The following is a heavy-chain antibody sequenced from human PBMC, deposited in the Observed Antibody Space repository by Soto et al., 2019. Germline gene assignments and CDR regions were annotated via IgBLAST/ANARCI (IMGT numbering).Heavy chain of an antibody. Sequence: QVELVESGGGVVQPGRSLRLSCAASGFTFRSYGMQWVRQAPGKGLEWVAVISYDGNLAYDADSVKGRFTISRDNSKNTLYLQMNSLRTEDTAIYYCAKEGPITNWYFDYWGQGTLVTVSS. CDR3: AKEGPITNWYFDY. CDR1: GFTFRSYG. J-gene: IGHJ4*02. D-gene: IGHD1-1*01. CDR2: ISYDGNLA. V-gene: IGHV3-30*18.